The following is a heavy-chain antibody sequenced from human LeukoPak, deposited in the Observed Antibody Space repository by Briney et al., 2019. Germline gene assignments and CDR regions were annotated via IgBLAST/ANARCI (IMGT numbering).Heavy chain of an antibody. Sequence: SETLSLTCTVSGGSISSYYWTWIRQPAGKGLEWIGRIYSSGSTYYNPSLKSRVTMSVDTSKNQFSLKLSSVTAADTAVYYCARDAYYYDSRGYYQLDYWGQGTLVTVSS. CDR1: GGSISSYY. D-gene: IGHD3-22*01. J-gene: IGHJ4*02. CDR3: ARDAYYYDSRGYYQLDY. CDR2: IYSSGST. V-gene: IGHV4-4*07.